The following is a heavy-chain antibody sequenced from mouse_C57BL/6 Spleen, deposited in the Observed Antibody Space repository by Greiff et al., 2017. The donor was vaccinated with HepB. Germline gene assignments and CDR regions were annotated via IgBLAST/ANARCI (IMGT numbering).Heavy chain of an antibody. V-gene: IGHV5-6*01. J-gene: IGHJ1*03. CDR2: ISSGGSYT. CDR1: GFTFSSYC. D-gene: IGHD2-1*01. Sequence: EVQGVESGGDLVKPGGSLKLSCAASGFTFSSYCMPWVRQTPDKRLEWVATISSGGSYTYYPDSVKGRITIARDNAKNTQYLQMSSLKSEDTAMYYCAVHNGNYWYFDVWGTGTTVTVSS. CDR3: AVHNGNYWYFDV.